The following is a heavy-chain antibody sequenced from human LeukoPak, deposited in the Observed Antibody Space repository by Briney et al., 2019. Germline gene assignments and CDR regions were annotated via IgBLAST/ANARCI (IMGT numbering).Heavy chain of an antibody. D-gene: IGHD3-3*01. CDR2: IYYSGST. V-gene: IGHV4-39*07. CDR3: ARSPTYYDFWSGSQD. Sequence: PSETLSLTCTVSGGSISSSSYYWGWIRQPPGKGLEWIGSIYYSGSTYYNPSLKSRVTISVDTSKNQFSLKLSSVTAADTAVYYCARSPTYYDFWSGSQDWGQGTLVTVSS. CDR1: GGSISSSSYY. J-gene: IGHJ4*02.